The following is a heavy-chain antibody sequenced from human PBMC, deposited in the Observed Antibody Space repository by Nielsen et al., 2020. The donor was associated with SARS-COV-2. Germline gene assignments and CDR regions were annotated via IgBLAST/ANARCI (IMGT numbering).Heavy chain of an antibody. CDR2: IIPIFGTA. J-gene: IGHJ6*02. Sequence: SVKVSCKASGYTLTSYAISWVRQAPGQGLEWMGGIIPIFGTANYAQKFQGRVTITAVESTSTAYMELSSLRSEDTAVYYCARAGGYCSGGSCYGMDVWGQGTTVTVSS. CDR3: ARAGGYCSGGSCYGMDV. CDR1: GYTLTSYA. V-gene: IGHV1-69*13. D-gene: IGHD2-15*01.